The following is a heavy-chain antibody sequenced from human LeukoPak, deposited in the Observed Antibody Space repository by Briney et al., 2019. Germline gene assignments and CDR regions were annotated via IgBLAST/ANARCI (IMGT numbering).Heavy chain of an antibody. CDR3: ARAIGSSWGKVDY. Sequence: GGSLRLSCVASGFTFGNYWMHWVRQAPGKGLVWVSRIKTDGSRTNYADSVKGRFTISRDNAKNTVYLEMNSLRSEDTAVYYCARAIGSSWGKVDYWGQGTLVTVSS. CDR1: GFTFGNYW. CDR2: IKTDGSRT. J-gene: IGHJ4*02. D-gene: IGHD6-13*01. V-gene: IGHV3-74*01.